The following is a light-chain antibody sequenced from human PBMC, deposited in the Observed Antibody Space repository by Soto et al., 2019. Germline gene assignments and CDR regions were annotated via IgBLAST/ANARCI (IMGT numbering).Light chain of an antibody. CDR1: QSINSW. Sequence: DIQMTQSPSTLSASVGDRVTITCRASQSINSWLAWYQQKPGKAPNLLIYKASSLESGVPSRFSGSRSGTEFTLTISSLQPDDFATYYCQQYNSYWTFGQGTKVEIK. CDR3: QQYNSYWT. J-gene: IGKJ1*01. CDR2: KAS. V-gene: IGKV1-5*03.